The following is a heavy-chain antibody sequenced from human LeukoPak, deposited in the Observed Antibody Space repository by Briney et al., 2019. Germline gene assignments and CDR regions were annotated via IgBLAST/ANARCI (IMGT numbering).Heavy chain of an antibody. CDR2: ISGSGGST. D-gene: IGHD3-16*01. CDR3: AKGPQKGGMF. J-gene: IGHJ4*02. V-gene: IGHV3-23*01. CDR1: GFTFSDYY. Sequence: PGGSLRLSCAASGFTFSDYYMSWIRQAPGKGLEWVSAISGSGGSTYYADSVKGRFTISRDNSKNTLYLQMNSLRAEDTAVYYCAKGPQKGGMFWGQGTLVTVSS.